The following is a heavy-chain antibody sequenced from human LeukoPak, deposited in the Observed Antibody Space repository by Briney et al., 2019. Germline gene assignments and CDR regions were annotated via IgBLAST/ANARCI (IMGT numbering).Heavy chain of an antibody. V-gene: IGHV6-1*01. CDR3: ARDRPTLSSSWYGYYYYYMDV. CDR1: GDSVSSNSAA. Sequence: SQTLSLTCAISGDSVSSNSAAWNWIRQSPSRGLEWLGRTYYRSKWYNDYAVSVKSRITINPDTSKNQFSLQLNSVTPEDTAVYYCARDRPTLSSSWYGYYYYYMDVWGKGTTVTISS. CDR2: TYYRSKWYN. D-gene: IGHD6-13*01. J-gene: IGHJ6*03.